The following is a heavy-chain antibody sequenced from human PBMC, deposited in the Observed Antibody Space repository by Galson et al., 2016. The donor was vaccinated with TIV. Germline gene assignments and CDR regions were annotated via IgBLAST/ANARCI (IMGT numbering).Heavy chain of an antibody. D-gene: IGHD2/OR15-2a*01. V-gene: IGHV1-24*01. J-gene: IGHJ4*02. Sequence: SVKVSCKVSGHSLTELVMHWVRQAPGKGLEWMGGFDPEVSKTVYAQMLQGRVTMAADTSRNTAYMELGSLRFEDTAVYYCATVAWFPGLSLDNWGQGTLVTVSS. CDR3: ATVAWFPGLSLDN. CDR2: FDPEVSKT. CDR1: GHSLTELV.